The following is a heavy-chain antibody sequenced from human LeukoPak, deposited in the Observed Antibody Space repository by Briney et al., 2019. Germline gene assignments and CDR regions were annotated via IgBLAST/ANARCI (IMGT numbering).Heavy chain of an antibody. CDR1: GFTFSNYW. CDR3: IRDFRSADL. Sequence: GGSLRLSCAASGFTFSNYWMPWVRQPPGKGLVWVSRIYVDGRTTNYADSVKGRFTISRDNAKNTVYLEMNSLSVEDTATYYCIRDFRSADLWGQGTLVTVTS. CDR2: IYVDGRTT. V-gene: IGHV3-74*01. J-gene: IGHJ5*02.